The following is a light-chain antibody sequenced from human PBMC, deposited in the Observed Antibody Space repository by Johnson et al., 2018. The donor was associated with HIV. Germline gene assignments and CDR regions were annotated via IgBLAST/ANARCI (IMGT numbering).Light chain of an antibody. CDR2: DNN. CDR1: SSNIGNNY. V-gene: IGLV1-51*01. J-gene: IGLJ1*01. CDR3: GTWDSSLSAGRV. Sequence: QSVLTQQPSVSVAPRQKVTISCSGSSSNIGNNYVSWYQQLPGTAPKLLIYDNNKRPSGIPDRFSGSKSGTSATLGITGLQTGDEADYYCGTWDSSLSAGRVFGTGTKVTVL.